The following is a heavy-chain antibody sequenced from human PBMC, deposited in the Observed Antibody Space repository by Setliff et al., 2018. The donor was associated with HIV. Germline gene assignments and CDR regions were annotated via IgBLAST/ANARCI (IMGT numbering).Heavy chain of an antibody. CDR3: ATDPGYSSTWYSESFQH. V-gene: IGHV1-24*01. CDR1: GYTLTESS. Sequence: GASVKVSCKISGYTLTESSIHWVRQAPAKGLEWMANFDPEDGETFYAQKFQGRLTMTEDTSTDTAYMKLSSLRSEDTAMYYCATDPGYSSTWYSESFQHWGQGTVVTVSS. D-gene: IGHD6-13*01. J-gene: IGHJ1*01. CDR2: FDPEDGET.